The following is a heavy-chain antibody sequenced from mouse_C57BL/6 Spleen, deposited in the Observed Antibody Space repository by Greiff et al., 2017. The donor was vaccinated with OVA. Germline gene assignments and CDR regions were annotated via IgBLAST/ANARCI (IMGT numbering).Heavy chain of an antibody. J-gene: IGHJ4*01. V-gene: IGHV1-52*01. CDR3: ARSSNYVYYAMDY. CDR2: IDPSDSDT. CDR1: GYTFTSYW. Sequence: QVQLQQPGAELVRPGSSVKLSCKASGYTFTSYWMHWVKQRPIQGLEWIGNIDPSDSDTHYNQKFKDKATLTVDKSSSTAYMQLSSLTSEDSAVYYCARSSNYVYYAMDYWGQGTSVTVSS. D-gene: IGHD2-5*01.